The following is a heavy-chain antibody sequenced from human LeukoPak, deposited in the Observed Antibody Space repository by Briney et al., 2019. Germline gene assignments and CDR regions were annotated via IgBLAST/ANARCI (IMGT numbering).Heavy chain of an antibody. D-gene: IGHD6-13*01. Sequence: PGGSLRLSCAASGFTFDDYAMHWVRQAPGKGLEWVSGISWNSGSIGYADSVKGRFTISRDNAKNSLYLQMNSLRAEDMALYYCAKSYSSSWYINWFDPWGQGTLVTVSS. CDR3: AKSYSSSWYINWFDP. CDR1: GFTFDDYA. V-gene: IGHV3-9*03. CDR2: ISWNSGSI. J-gene: IGHJ5*02.